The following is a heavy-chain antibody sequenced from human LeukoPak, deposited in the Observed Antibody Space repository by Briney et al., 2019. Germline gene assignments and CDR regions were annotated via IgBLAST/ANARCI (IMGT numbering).Heavy chain of an antibody. D-gene: IGHD4-17*01. CDR3: ARDGDYGGFDY. J-gene: IGHJ4*02. CDR2: SYTSGST. CDR1: GGSISSGSYY. V-gene: IGHV4-61*02. Sequence: SETLSLTCTVSGGSISSGSYYWSWIRQPAGKGLEWIGRSYTSGSTNYNPSLKSRVTISVDTSKNQFSLKLSSVTAADTAVYYCARDGDYGGFDYWGQGTLVTVCS.